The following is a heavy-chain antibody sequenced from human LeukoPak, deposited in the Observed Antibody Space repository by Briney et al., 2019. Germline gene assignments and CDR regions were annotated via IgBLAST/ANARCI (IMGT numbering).Heavy chain of an antibody. Sequence: ASVKVSCKASGYTFTGCYMHWVRQAPGQGLEWMGWINPNSGGTNYAQKFQGRVTMTRDTSISTAYMELSRLRSDDTAVYYCARSPPQRMELRYDYWGQGTLVTVSS. CDR3: ARSPPQRMELRYDY. CDR2: INPNSGGT. D-gene: IGHD1-7*01. J-gene: IGHJ4*02. V-gene: IGHV1-2*02. CDR1: GYTFTGCY.